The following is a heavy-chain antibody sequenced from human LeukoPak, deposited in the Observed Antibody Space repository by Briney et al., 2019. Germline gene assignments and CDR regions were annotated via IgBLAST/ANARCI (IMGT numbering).Heavy chain of an antibody. CDR3: ARESIAVAGPIDY. CDR2: ISGSGVTT. D-gene: IGHD6-19*01. V-gene: IGHV3-23*01. CDR1: GFALSDYA. Sequence: GGSLRLSCAASGFALSDYAINWVRQAPGKGLEWVSSISGSGVTTDYADSVKGRFTISRDNSENTLYLQMNSLRAEDTAVYYCARESIAVAGPIDYWGQGTLVTVSS. J-gene: IGHJ4*02.